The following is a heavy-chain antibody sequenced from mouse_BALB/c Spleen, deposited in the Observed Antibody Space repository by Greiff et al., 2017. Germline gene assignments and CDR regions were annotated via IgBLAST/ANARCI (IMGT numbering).Heavy chain of an antibody. J-gene: IGHJ4*01. Sequence: EVKLMESGGDLVKPGGSLKLSCAASGFTFSSYGMSWVRQTPDKRLEWVATISSGGSYTYYPDSVKGRFTISRDNAKNTLYLQMSSLKSEDTAMYYCARRRDGYYAMDYWGQGTSVTVSS. CDR2: ISSGGSYT. CDR3: ARRRDGYYAMDY. V-gene: IGHV5-6*02. CDR1: GFTFSSYG. D-gene: IGHD2-3*01.